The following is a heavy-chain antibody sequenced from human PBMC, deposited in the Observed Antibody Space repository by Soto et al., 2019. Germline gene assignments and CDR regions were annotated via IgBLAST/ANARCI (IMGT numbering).Heavy chain of an antibody. CDR2: INHSGST. CDR1: GGSFSGYY. V-gene: IGHV4-34*01. J-gene: IGHJ5*02. Sequence: SETLSLTCAVYGGSFSGYYWSWIRQPPGKGLEWIGEINHSGSTNYNPSLKSRVTISVDTSKNQFSLKLSSVTAADTAVYYCARVITIFGVVIKKNWFDPWGQGTLVTVSS. D-gene: IGHD3-3*01. CDR3: ARVITIFGVVIKKNWFDP.